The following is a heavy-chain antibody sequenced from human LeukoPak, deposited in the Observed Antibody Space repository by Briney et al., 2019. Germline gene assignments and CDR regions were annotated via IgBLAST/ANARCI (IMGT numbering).Heavy chain of an antibody. CDR2: ISAYNGNT. D-gene: IGHD2-21*02. J-gene: IGHJ2*01. V-gene: IGHV1-18*01. Sequence: ASVKVSCKASGYTFTSYGISWVRQAPGQGLEWMGWISAYNGNTNYAQKLQGRVTMTTDTSTSTAYMELRSLRSDDTAVYYCARDTREAYCGGDCYSNYWYFDLWGRGTLVTVSS. CDR3: ARDTREAYCGGDCYSNYWYFDL. CDR1: GYTFTSYG.